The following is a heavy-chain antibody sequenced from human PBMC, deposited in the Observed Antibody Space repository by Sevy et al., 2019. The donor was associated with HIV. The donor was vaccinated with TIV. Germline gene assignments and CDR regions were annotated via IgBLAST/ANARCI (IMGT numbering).Heavy chain of an antibody. CDR2: ISSGRTTM. D-gene: IGHD1-1*01. CDR3: ARVRYNYGSYYFDY. V-gene: IGHV3-11*01. J-gene: IGHJ4*02. Sequence: GGSLRLSCAASRFTFSDYYMSGIRQAPRKGLEWVSYISSGRTTMYYADSLKGRFTISRDNAKNSLYLQMNSLRAEDTAVYYCARVRYNYGSYYFDYWGQGTLVTVSS. CDR1: RFTFSDYY.